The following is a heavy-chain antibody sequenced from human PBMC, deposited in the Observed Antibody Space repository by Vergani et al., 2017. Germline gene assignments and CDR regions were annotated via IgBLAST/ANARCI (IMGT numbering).Heavy chain of an antibody. D-gene: IGHD3-10*01. CDR2: IHTSGST. CDR1: GGSINSHNYY. J-gene: IGHJ4*02. V-gene: IGHV4-61*02. CDR3: SRGSGLGGSCYNPLFDY. Sequence: QVQLQESGPGLVKPSQTLSLTCTVSGGSINSHNYYWSWIRQPAGKGLEWIGRIHTSGSTHYNPSLKSRVTMSEDTSKKQFSLILTSMTSAVSAVYFCSRGSGLGGSCYNPLFDYWGQGVLVTVSS.